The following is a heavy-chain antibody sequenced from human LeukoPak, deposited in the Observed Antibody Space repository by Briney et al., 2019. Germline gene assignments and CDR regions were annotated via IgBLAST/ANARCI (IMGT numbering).Heavy chain of an antibody. CDR3: AAVLAAAGAFDY. CDR1: GFTFSSYA. Sequence: GSLRLSCAASGFTFSSYAMHWVRQAPGKGLEWVAVISYDGSNKYYADSVKGRFTISRDNSKNTLYLQMNSLRAEDTAVYYCAAVLAAAGAFDYWGQGTLVTVSS. J-gene: IGHJ4*02. D-gene: IGHD6-13*01. V-gene: IGHV3-30*04. CDR2: ISYDGSNK.